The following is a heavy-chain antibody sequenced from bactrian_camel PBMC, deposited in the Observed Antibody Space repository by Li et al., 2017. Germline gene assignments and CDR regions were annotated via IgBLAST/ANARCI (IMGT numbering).Heavy chain of an antibody. Sequence: DVQLVESGGGSVEPGGSLRLSCEASGYSIGHYCMGWFRQAPGKEREGVAVIDSDGLAKYADSVKGRFTISQDNAKNTLYLQMNGLKPEDTAVYYCAYIPHCAACSGGLCSPLMLQTYGQGTQVTVS. D-gene: IGHD1*01. CDR2: IDSDGLA. CDR1: GYSIGHYC. V-gene: IGHV3S10*01. J-gene: IGHJ4*01.